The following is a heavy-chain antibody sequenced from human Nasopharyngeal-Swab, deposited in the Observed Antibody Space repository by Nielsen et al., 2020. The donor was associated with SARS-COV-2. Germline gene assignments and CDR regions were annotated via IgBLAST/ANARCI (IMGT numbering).Heavy chain of an antibody. Sequence: VRQAPGKGLEWIGEIYHSGSTNYNPSLKSRVTISVDKSKNQLSLKLSSVTAADTAVYYCSGDFWSGYPDAFDIWGQGTMVTVSS. V-gene: IGHV4-4*02. CDR3: SGDFWSGYPDAFDI. J-gene: IGHJ3*02. D-gene: IGHD3-3*01. CDR2: IYHSGST.